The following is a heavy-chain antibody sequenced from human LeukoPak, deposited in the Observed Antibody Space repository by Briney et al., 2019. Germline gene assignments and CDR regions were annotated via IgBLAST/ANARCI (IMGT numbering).Heavy chain of an antibody. CDR2: IYTSGGT. CDR3: ARLTRLSTSPDRYYLDY. V-gene: IGHV4-4*09. Sequence: SETLSLTCTVSGDSISSYCWSWIRQPPGKGLEWIGYIYTSGGTNYIPSLKGRVTISIDTSKNQFSLKLSSVTAADSAVHYCARLTRLSTSPDRYYLDYWGQGTLVTVSS. D-gene: IGHD6-6*01. J-gene: IGHJ4*02. CDR1: GDSISSYC.